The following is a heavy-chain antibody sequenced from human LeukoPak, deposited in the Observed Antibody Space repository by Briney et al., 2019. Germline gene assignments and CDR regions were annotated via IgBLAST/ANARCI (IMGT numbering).Heavy chain of an antibody. J-gene: IGHJ6*02. V-gene: IGHV3-74*01. CDR3: ARDMWEPYYYYGMDV. Sequence: GGSLRLSCAASGFTFSSYWMHWVRQAPGKGLVWVSRINSDGSSTSYADSVKGRFTISRDNAKNTLYLQMNSLRAEDAAVYYCARDMWEPYYYYGMDVWGQGTTVTVSS. D-gene: IGHD1-14*01. CDR1: GFTFSSYW. CDR2: INSDGSST.